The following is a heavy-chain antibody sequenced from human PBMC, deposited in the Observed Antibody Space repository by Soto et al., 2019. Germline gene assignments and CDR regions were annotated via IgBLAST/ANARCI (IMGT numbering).Heavy chain of an antibody. J-gene: IGHJ3*02. Sequence: PXESLTISGKGSGYSFTNYWIGWVRQMPGKGLEWMGIIYPGDSDTRYSPSLQGQVTISADKSISTAYLQWSSLKASDTAIYHCARLILGATDAFDIWGQGTMVTVSS. D-gene: IGHD1-26*01. V-gene: IGHV5-51*01. CDR1: GYSFTNYW. CDR2: IYPGDSDT. CDR3: ARLILGATDAFDI.